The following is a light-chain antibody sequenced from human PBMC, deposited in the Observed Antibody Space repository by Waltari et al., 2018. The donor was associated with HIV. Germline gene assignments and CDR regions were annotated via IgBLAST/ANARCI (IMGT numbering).Light chain of an antibody. V-gene: IGKV1-39*01. Sequence: DIQMTQSPSSLSASVEDRVTITCRARQSISSYVNWYQQKPGKAPKLLIYAASSLQSGVPSRFSGSGSGTDFTLTISSLQPEDFATYYCQQSYSTPRTFGQGTKVEIK. J-gene: IGKJ1*01. CDR2: AAS. CDR1: QSISSY. CDR3: QQSYSTPRT.